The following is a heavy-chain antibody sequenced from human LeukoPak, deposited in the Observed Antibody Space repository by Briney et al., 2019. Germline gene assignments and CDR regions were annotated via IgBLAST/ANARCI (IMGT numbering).Heavy chain of an antibody. J-gene: IGHJ4*02. Sequence: PSETLSLTCTVSGGSISSYYWSRIRQPPGKGLEWIGYIYYSGSTNYNPSLKSRVTISVDMSKNQFSLKLRSVTAADTAVYYCARYPGLEGAGSKGAFDYWGQGTLVTVSS. CDR1: GGSISSYY. CDR3: ARYPGLEGAGSKGAFDY. CDR2: IYYSGST. V-gene: IGHV4-59*01. D-gene: IGHD3-10*01.